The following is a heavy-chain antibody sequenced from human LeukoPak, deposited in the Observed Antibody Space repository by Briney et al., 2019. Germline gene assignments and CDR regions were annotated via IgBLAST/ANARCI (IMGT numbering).Heavy chain of an antibody. CDR2: IYSGGST. D-gene: IGHD3-10*01. V-gene: IGHV3-53*01. CDR3: AKESHYYGSGSYYNRIDY. J-gene: IGHJ4*02. Sequence: PGGSLRLSCAASGFTVSSNYMSWVRQAPGKGLEWVSVIYSGGSTYYADSVKGRFTISRDNSKNTLYLQMNSLRAEDTAVYYCAKESHYYGSGSYYNRIDYWGQGTLVTVSS. CDR1: GFTVSSNY.